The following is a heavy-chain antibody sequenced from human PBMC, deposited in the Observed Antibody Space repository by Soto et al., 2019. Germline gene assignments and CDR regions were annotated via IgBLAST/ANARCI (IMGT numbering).Heavy chain of an antibody. Sequence: ASVKVSCKASGYTFTSYAMHWVRQAPGQRLEWMGWINAGNGNTKYSQKFQGRVTITRDTSASTAYMELSSLRSEDTAVYYCARDYYDSSGYYPGFNWFDPWGQGTLVTVSS. CDR3: ARDYYDSSGYYPGFNWFDP. V-gene: IGHV1-3*01. J-gene: IGHJ5*02. D-gene: IGHD3-22*01. CDR1: GYTFTSYA. CDR2: INAGNGNT.